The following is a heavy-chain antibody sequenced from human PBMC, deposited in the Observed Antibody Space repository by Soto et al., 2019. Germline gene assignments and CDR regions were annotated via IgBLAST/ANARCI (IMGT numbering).Heavy chain of an antibody. J-gene: IGHJ6*02. D-gene: IGHD3-10*01. CDR3: ARVESILWFGELLSPMDV. CDR1: GGSISSYY. V-gene: IGHV4-59*01. CDR2: IYYSGST. Sequence: LSLTCTVSGGSISSYYWSWIRQPPGKGLEWIGYIYYSGSTNYNPSLKSRVTISVDTSKNQFSLKLSSVTAADTAVYYCARVESILWFGELLSPMDVWGQGTTVTVS.